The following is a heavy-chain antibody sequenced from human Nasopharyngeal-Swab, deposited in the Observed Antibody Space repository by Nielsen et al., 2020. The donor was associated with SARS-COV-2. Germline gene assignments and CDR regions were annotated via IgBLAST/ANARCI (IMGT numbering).Heavy chain of an antibody. CDR2: ISYDGSNK. Sequence: GESLKISCAAFGFTFSSYGMHWVRQAPGKGLEWVAVISYDGSNKYYADSVKGRFTISRDNSKNTLYLQMNSLRAEDTAVYYCANLIFGDAFDIWGQGTMVTVSS. CDR3: ANLIFGDAFDI. CDR1: GFTFSSYG. V-gene: IGHV3-30*18. J-gene: IGHJ3*02. D-gene: IGHD3-3*01.